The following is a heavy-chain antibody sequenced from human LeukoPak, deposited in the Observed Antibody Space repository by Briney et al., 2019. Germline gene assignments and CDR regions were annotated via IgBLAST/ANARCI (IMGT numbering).Heavy chain of an antibody. V-gene: IGHV4-39*07. J-gene: IGHJ4*02. Sequence: SETLSLTCTVSGGSISSSSYYWGWIRQPPGKGLEWIGSIYYSGSTYYNPSLKSRVTISVDTSKNQFSLKLSSVTAADTAVYYCARVLTGTGEVNYWGQGTLVTVSS. CDR3: ARVLTGTGEVNY. CDR1: GGSISSSSYY. D-gene: IGHD1-20*01. CDR2: IYYSGST.